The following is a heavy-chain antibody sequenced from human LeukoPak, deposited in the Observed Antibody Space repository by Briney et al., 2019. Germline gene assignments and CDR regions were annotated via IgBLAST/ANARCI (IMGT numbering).Heavy chain of an antibody. CDR2: LTSDGAST. CDR3: AKSLVRWAFDY. J-gene: IGHJ4*02. CDR1: GFTFSNYD. D-gene: IGHD4-23*01. V-gene: IGHV3-23*01. Sequence: PGGSLRLSCAASGFTFSNYDMSWVRLAPGKGLEWVSSLTSDGASTRYADSVKGRFTISRDNSKNTLYLQVNYLRAEDTALYFCAKSLVRWAFDYWGRGSLVTVSS.